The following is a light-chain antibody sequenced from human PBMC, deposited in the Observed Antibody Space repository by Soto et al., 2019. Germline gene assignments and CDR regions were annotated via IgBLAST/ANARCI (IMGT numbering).Light chain of an antibody. J-gene: IGLJ2*01. CDR1: NSDVGGYNY. CDR2: EVN. CDR3: SSYAGSNSV. Sequence: QSALTQPPSASGSPGQSVAISCTGTNSDVGGYNYVSWYQQHPGKAPKLMIYEVNKRPSGVPDRFSGSKSGNTASLTVSGLQAGDEADYYCSSYAGSNSVFGGGTKLTVL. V-gene: IGLV2-8*01.